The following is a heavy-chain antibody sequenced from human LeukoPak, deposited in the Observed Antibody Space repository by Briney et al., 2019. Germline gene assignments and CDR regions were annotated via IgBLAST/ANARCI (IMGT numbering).Heavy chain of an antibody. V-gene: IGHV4-59*08. CDR2: IYYSGST. CDR1: GGSIRSYY. D-gene: IGHD3-10*01. CDR3: ASHSLYFNYYGSGSYCWFDP. J-gene: IGHJ5*02. Sequence: SETLSLTCTVSGGSIRSYYWSWIRQPPGKGLEWIGYIYYSGSTNYNPSLKSRVTISVDTSKNQFSLKLSSVTAADTAVYYCASHSLYFNYYGSGSYCWFDPWGQGTLVTVSS.